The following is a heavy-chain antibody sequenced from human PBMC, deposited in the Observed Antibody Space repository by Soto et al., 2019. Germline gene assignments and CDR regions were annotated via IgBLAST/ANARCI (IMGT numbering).Heavy chain of an antibody. Sequence: EVQLVESGGGLVQPGGSLRLSCAASGFTFSTYWMHWVRQAPGKGLVWVSRINSDGTVTSYADSVKGRFTISSDNTKNTLYLQVNSLGVEDTAVYYCATVATTSYNWFDPWGQGTLVTVSS. D-gene: IGHD5-12*01. CDR3: ATVATTSYNWFDP. CDR1: GFTFSTYW. J-gene: IGHJ5*02. CDR2: INSDGTVT. V-gene: IGHV3-74*01.